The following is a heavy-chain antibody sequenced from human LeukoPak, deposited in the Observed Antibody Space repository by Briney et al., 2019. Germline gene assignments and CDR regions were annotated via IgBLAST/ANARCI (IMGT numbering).Heavy chain of an antibody. CDR1: GFTLSSYS. Sequence: GGSLRLSCAASGFTLSSYSMHWVRQAPGKGLEWVAFIRYDGSNKYYADSVKGRFTISRDNSKNTLYLQMNSLRAEDTAVYYCAKGVPAMDYDYYYMDVWGKGTTVTISS. J-gene: IGHJ6*03. D-gene: IGHD5-18*01. CDR2: IRYDGSNK. V-gene: IGHV3-30*02. CDR3: AKGVPAMDYDYYYMDV.